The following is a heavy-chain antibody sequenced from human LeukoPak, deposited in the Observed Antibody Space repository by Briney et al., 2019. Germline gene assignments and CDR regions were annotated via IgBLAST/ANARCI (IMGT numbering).Heavy chain of an antibody. Sequence: ASVKVSCKVSGYTLTELSMHWVRQAPGKGLEWMGGFDPEDGETIYAQKFQGRVTMTEDTSTDTAYMELSSLRSEDTAVYYCATGIPSLWFGEFAIDYWAQGTLVTVSS. CDR3: ATGIPSLWFGEFAIDY. V-gene: IGHV1-24*01. J-gene: IGHJ4*02. CDR2: FDPEDGET. CDR1: GYTLTELS. D-gene: IGHD3-10*01.